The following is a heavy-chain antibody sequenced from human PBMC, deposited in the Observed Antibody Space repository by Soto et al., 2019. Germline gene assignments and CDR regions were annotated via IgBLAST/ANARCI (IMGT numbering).Heavy chain of an antibody. Sequence: GGSLRLSCAASGFTFDDYAMHWVRQAPGKGLEWVSGISWNSGSIGYADSVKGRFTISRDNAKNSLYLQMNSLRAEDTALYYCAKEDSSSWYSDYYYYMDVWGKGTTVTVSS. V-gene: IGHV3-9*01. CDR1: GFTFDDYA. J-gene: IGHJ6*03. D-gene: IGHD6-13*01. CDR2: ISWNSGSI. CDR3: AKEDSSSWYSDYYYYMDV.